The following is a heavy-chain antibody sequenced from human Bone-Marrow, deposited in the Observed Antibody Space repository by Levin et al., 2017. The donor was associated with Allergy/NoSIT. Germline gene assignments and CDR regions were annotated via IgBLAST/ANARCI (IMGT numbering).Heavy chain of an antibody. J-gene: IGHJ4*02. Sequence: GESLKISCAASGFTVSNNYVTWVRQAPGKGLEWVSLIYSGGSTYYADSVKARFTISRDNSKNTVYLQMNSLRAEDTAVYYCARDRGGERSGWYYWGQGTLVTVSS. CDR3: ARDRGGERSGWYY. V-gene: IGHV3-66*01. CDR1: GFTVSNNY. CDR2: IYSGGST. D-gene: IGHD6-19*01.